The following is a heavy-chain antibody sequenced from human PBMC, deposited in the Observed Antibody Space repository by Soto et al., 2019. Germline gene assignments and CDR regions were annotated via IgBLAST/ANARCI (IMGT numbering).Heavy chain of an antibody. CDR1: GYTFTSYG. CDR3: ARVWKELITVPPAFDI. J-gene: IGHJ3*02. Sequence: ASVKVSCKASGYTFTSYGISWVRQAPGQGLEWMGWISAYNGNTNYAQKLQGRVTMTTDTSTSTAYMELRSLRSDDTAVYYCARVWKELITVPPAFDIWGQGTMVTVSS. CDR2: ISAYNGNT. V-gene: IGHV1-18*04. D-gene: IGHD1-26*01.